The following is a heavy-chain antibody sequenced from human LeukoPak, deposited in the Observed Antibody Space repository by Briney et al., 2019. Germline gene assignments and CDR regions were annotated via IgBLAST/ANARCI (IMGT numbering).Heavy chain of an antibody. J-gene: IGHJ4*02. V-gene: IGHV3-53*01. CDR2: IYSGGST. D-gene: IGHD1-26*01. CDR1: GFTVSSNY. Sequence: GGSLRLSCAASGFTVSSNYMSWVRQAPGRGLEWVSVIYSGGSTYYADSVKGRFTISRDISKNTLYLQINSLRAEDTAVYYCARGNSGTYPYYFDYWGQGTLVTVSS. CDR3: ARGNSGTYPYYFDY.